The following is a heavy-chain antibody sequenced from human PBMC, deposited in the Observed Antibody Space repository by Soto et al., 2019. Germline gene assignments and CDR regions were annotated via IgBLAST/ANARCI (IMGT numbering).Heavy chain of an antibody. D-gene: IGHD1-7*01. Sequence: ASVKVSCKVSGYTLTELSMHWVRQAPGKGLEWMGGFDPEDGETIYAQKFQGRVTMTEDTSTDTAYMELSSLRSEDTAVYYCAIDGCPGGTTSYYYGMDVWGQGTTVTVSS. CDR1: GYTLTELS. V-gene: IGHV1-24*01. CDR2: FDPEDGET. J-gene: IGHJ6*02. CDR3: AIDGCPGGTTSYYYGMDV.